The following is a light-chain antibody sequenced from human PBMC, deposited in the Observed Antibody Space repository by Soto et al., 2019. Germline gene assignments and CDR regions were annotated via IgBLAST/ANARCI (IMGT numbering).Light chain of an antibody. Sequence: QAVVTQPPSVSGAPGQRVTISCTGSSSNIGAGYDVHWYQQLPGTAPKLLIYRNSDRPSGVPDRFSGSKSGTSASLAITGLQAEDETDYYCQSYDSGLRGFVFGTGTKLTVL. CDR1: SSNIGAGYD. J-gene: IGLJ1*01. V-gene: IGLV1-40*01. CDR2: RNS. CDR3: QSYDSGLRGFV.